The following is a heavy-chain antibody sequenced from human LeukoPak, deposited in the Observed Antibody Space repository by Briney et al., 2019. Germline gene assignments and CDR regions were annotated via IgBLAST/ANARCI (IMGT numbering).Heavy chain of an antibody. CDR2: IYYSGST. CDR3: ARDQYSDCSGGSCYSYYYGMDV. J-gene: IGHJ6*02. V-gene: IGHV4-59*01. CDR1: GGSISSYY. D-gene: IGHD2-15*01. Sequence: SETLSLTCTVSGGSISSYYWSWIRQPPGKGLEWIGYIYYSGSTNYNPSLKSRVTISVDTSKNQFSLKLSSVTAADTAVYYCARDQYSDCSGGSCYSYYYGMDVWGQGTTVTVSS.